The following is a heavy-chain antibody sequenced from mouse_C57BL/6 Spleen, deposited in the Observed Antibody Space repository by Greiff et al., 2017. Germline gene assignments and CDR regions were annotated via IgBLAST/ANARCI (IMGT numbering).Heavy chain of an antibody. CDR1: GFTFSSYA. J-gene: IGHJ2*01. Sequence: EVQGVESGEGLVKPGGSLKLSCAASGFTFSSYAMSWVRQTPEKRLEWVAYISSGGDYIYYADTVKGRFTISRDNARNTLYLQMSSLKSEDTAMYYCTRVYGNYNFFDYWGQGTTLTVSS. CDR2: ISSGGDYI. D-gene: IGHD2-1*01. V-gene: IGHV5-9-1*02. CDR3: TRVYGNYNFFDY.